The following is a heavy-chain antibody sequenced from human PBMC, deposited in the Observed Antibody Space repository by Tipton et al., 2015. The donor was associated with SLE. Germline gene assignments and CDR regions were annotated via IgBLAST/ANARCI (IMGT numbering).Heavy chain of an antibody. J-gene: IGHJ4*01. CDR3: ATVGGD. Sequence: GSLRLSCAASGFAFSSYSMSWVRQPPGKGLEWVSTITNSGGRTYYADSVRGRFTISRDTSENKLYLQLNRLRVEDTAIYYCATVGGDWGHGTLVTVSS. V-gene: IGHV3-23*01. CDR1: GFAFSSYS. CDR2: ITNSGGRT. D-gene: IGHD6-25*01.